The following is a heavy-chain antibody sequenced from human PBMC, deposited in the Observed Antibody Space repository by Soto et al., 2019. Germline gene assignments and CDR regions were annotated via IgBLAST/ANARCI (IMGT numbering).Heavy chain of an antibody. J-gene: IGHJ6*02. Sequence: GGSLRLSCAASGFTFSGSAMHWVRQASGKGLEWVGRIRSKANSYATAYAASVKGRFTISRDDSKNTAYLQMNSLKTEDTAVYYCTRLESLQWLVTRDEYGMDVWGQGTTVTVSS. CDR2: IRSKANSYAT. CDR1: GFTFSGSA. V-gene: IGHV3-73*01. D-gene: IGHD6-19*01. CDR3: TRLESLQWLVTRDEYGMDV.